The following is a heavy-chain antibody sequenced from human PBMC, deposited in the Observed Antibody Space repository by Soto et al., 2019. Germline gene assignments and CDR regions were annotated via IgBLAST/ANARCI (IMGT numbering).Heavy chain of an antibody. Sequence: ASVKVSCKASGCTFTSYGISWVRQAPGQGLEWVGWISAYNGNTNYAQKLQGRVTMTTDTSTSTAYMELRSLRSDDTAVYYCAREEVDIVANWFDPWGQGTLVTVSS. CDR1: GCTFTSYG. J-gene: IGHJ5*02. D-gene: IGHD5-12*01. CDR3: AREEVDIVANWFDP. V-gene: IGHV1-18*01. CDR2: ISAYNGNT.